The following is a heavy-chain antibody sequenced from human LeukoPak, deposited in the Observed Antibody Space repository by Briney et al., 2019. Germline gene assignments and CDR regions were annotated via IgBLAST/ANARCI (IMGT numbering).Heavy chain of an antibody. CDR3: AKEWRYSSSWYQYYFDS. CDR2: VFYSGST. D-gene: IGHD6-13*01. V-gene: IGHV4-39*07. J-gene: IGHJ4*02. CDR1: GDSISSSSHY. Sequence: SETLSLTCSVSGDSISSSSHYWAWIRLPPGKALEWIGHVFYSGSTEYNPSLRSRVTISVDRSKNQFSLKLRSMTAADTAVYYCAKEWRYSSSWYQYYFDSWGQGTLVTVSS.